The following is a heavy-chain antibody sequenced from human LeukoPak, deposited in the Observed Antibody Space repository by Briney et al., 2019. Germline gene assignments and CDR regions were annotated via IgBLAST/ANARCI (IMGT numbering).Heavy chain of an antibody. J-gene: IGHJ6*03. CDR1: GYTFTGYY. D-gene: IGHD3-10*01. CDR2: INPNSGGT. CDR3: ARDSLGGYGMVRGVILYYYYYMDV. Sequence: GASVEVSCKACGYTFTGYYMHWVRQAPGQGLEWMGRINPNSGGTNYAQKFQGRVTMTRDTSISTAYMELSRLRSDDTAVYYCARDSLGGYGMVRGVILYYYYYMDVWGKGTTVTVS. V-gene: IGHV1-2*06.